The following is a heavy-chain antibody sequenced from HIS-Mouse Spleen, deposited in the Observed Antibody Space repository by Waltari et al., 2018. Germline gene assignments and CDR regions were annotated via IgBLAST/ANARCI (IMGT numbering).Heavy chain of an antibody. Sequence: QLQLQESGPGLVKPSETLSLTCTVPGGSTSSNSSYWGWIRQPPGKGLEWIGSIYYSGSTYYNPSLKSRVTISVDTSKNQFSLKLSSVTAADTAVYYCAREIPYSSSWYDWYFDLWGRGTLVTVSS. J-gene: IGHJ2*01. CDR1: GGSTSSNSSY. CDR2: IYYSGST. CDR3: AREIPYSSSWYDWYFDL. D-gene: IGHD6-13*01. V-gene: IGHV4-39*07.